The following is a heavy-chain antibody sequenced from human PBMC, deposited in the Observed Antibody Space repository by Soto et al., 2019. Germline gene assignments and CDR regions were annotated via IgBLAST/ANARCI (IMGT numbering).Heavy chain of an antibody. CDR3: AIGLGGSGLCFDI. Sequence: QVQLQESGPGLVKPSETLSLTCSVSGGSITNYYWSWIRQPPGKGLEWIGYIYYSGSTTYNPSLSSRVTMSIDTSTTSFSPRLRSLTAADTAVYYWAIGLGGSGLCFDIWGQGTMVTVSS. V-gene: IGHV4-59*01. CDR2: IYYSGST. D-gene: IGHD6-19*01. J-gene: IGHJ3*02. CDR1: GGSITNYY.